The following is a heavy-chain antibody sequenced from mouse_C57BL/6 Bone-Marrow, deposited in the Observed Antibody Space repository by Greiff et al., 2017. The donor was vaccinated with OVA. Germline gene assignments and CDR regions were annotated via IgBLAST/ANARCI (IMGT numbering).Heavy chain of an antibody. Sequence: QVQLQQPGAELVKPGASVKLSCKASGYTFTSYWMHWVKQRPGQGLERIGMIHPNSGSTNYNEKFKSKATLTVDKSSSTAYMQLSSLTSEDSAVYYCAREAHYYGSSSFAYWGQGTLVTVSA. V-gene: IGHV1-64*01. CDR3: AREAHYYGSSSFAY. CDR2: IHPNSGST. J-gene: IGHJ3*01. D-gene: IGHD1-1*01. CDR1: GYTFTSYW.